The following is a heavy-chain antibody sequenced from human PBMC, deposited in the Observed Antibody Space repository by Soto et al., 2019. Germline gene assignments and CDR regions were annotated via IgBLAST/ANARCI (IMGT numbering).Heavy chain of an antibody. CDR3: TKTAYSRDRGGGYYYYMDV. Sequence: EVQLLESGGGLVQPGGSLRLSCAASGFTFSSYAMSWVRQAPGKGLEWVSAISGSGGSTYYADSVKGRFTIYTDYAKNTQYLEINSLRAEDRAVNNGTKTAYSRDRGGGYYYYMDVWGKGTKVTGSS. CDR1: GFTFSSYA. V-gene: IGHV3-23*01. J-gene: IGHJ6*03. D-gene: IGHD6-19*01. CDR2: ISGSGGST.